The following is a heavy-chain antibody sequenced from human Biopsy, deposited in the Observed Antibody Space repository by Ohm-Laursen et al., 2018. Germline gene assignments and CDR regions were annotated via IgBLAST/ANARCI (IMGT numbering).Heavy chain of an antibody. CDR2: IYYSGST. V-gene: IGHV4-59*07. CDR1: GASIDSYY. J-gene: IGHJ6*02. CDR3: ARATNSTGWPYYYFYGMDV. D-gene: IGHD2/OR15-2a*01. Sequence: SDTLSLTCAVSGASIDSYYWSWIRQTPGKGLEWIGYIYYSGSTNYNPSLKSRVTISVDTSKNQFSLRLNSVTAADTAVYYCARATNSTGWPYYYFYGMDVWGQGTTVTVSS.